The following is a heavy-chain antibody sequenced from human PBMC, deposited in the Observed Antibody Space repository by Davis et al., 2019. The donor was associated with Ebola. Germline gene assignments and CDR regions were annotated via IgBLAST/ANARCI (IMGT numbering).Heavy chain of an antibody. Sequence: ASVKVSCKASGYTFSGYYINWVRQAPGQGLEWMGRVNPYSGGTNYAQKFQARVTMTRENSMSTAYMELTSLRSDDTAVYYCARVEGLMAGVLYYYYGMDVWGKGTTVTVSS. D-gene: IGHD2-8*01. CDR3: ARVEGLMAGVLYYYYGMDV. V-gene: IGHV1-2*06. J-gene: IGHJ6*04. CDR2: VNPYSGGT. CDR1: GYTFSGYY.